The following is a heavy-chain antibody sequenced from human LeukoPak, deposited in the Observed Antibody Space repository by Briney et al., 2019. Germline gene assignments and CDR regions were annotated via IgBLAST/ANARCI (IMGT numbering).Heavy chain of an antibody. CDR1: GFTVSSNY. J-gene: IGHJ3*02. D-gene: IGHD2-2*03. CDR2: IYSDDST. V-gene: IGHV3-53*01. CDR3: ARRRGYYAFDM. Sequence: GGSLRLSCAASGFTVSSNYMTWVRQAPGKGVDWVSVIYSDDSTYYADSVKGRFTVSRDNSKNTVYLQMNSLRAEDTAVYFCARRRGYYAFDMWGQGTMVTVSS.